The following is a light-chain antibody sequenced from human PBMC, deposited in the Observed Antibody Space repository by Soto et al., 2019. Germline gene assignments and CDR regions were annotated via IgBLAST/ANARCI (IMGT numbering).Light chain of an antibody. V-gene: IGKV3-15*01. J-gene: IGKJ2*01. CDR2: GAS. CDR3: HQYNNWPPT. Sequence: EIVMTQSPATLSVSPGERATLSCRASQSVCSNLAWYQQKPGQAPRLLIYGASTRATGIPARFSGSGSGTEFTLTISSLQSEDFAVYYCHQYNNWPPTLGQGTKLEI. CDR1: QSVCSN.